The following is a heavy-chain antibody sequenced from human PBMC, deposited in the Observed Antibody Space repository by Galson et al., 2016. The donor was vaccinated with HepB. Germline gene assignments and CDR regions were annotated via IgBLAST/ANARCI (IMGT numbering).Heavy chain of an antibody. CDR2: ISSSGGMI. Sequence: SLRLSCAASGFTFSSYEMHWVRQAPGKGLEWVSYISSSGGMIFYADSVRGRFTISRDHAENSLSLQMDSLRPEDTCVYFCVRDSGGYRDGPQYYLDYWGQGTMVTVSS. CDR1: GFTFSSYE. J-gene: IGHJ3*01. V-gene: IGHV3-48*03. CDR3: VRDSGGYRDGPQYYLDY. D-gene: IGHD5-18*01.